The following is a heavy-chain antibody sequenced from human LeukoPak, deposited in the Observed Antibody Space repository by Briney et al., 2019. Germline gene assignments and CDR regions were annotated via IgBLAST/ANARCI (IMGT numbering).Heavy chain of an antibody. J-gene: IGHJ4*02. D-gene: IGHD6-19*01. CDR3: ARDPQFYSSGSYYFDY. CDR1: GYTFTSYG. CDR2: ISAYNGNT. Sequence: ASVNVSCKASGYTFTSYGISWVRQAPGQGLEWMGWISAYNGNTNYAQKLQGRVTMTTDTSTSTAYMELRSLRSDDTAVYYCARDPQFYSSGSYYFDYWGQGTLVTVSS. V-gene: IGHV1-18*01.